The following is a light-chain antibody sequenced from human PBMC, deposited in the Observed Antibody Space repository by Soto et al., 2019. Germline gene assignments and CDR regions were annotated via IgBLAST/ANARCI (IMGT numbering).Light chain of an antibody. Sequence: EIVLTQSPATLSLSKGERATLSCRASQSVSTYLAWYQQKPGQAPRLLIYGASSRATGIPDRFSGSGSGTDFTLTISRLEPEDFAVYYCQQYGSSPSITFGQGTRLEIK. J-gene: IGKJ5*01. CDR2: GAS. CDR3: QQYGSSPSIT. V-gene: IGKV3-20*01. CDR1: QSVSTY.